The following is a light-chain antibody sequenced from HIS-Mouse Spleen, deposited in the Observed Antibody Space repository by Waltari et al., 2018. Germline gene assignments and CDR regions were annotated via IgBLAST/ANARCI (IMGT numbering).Light chain of an antibody. Sequence: SYELTQPPSVSVSPGQTARLTCPGDALPKTYAYWYQQKSGQAPLLVIYEDSKRPSGIPERFSGSSSGTMATLTISGAQVEDEADYYCYSTDSSGNHRVFGGGTKLTVL. CDR3: YSTDSSGNHRV. CDR2: EDS. V-gene: IGLV3-10*01. CDR1: ALPKTY. J-gene: IGLJ2*01.